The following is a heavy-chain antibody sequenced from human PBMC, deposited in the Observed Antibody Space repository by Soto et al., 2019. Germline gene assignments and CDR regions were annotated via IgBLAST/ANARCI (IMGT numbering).Heavy chain of an antibody. Sequence: PGGSLRLSCAASGFTFSSYAMSWVRQAPGKGLEWVSAISGSGGSTYYADSVKGRFTISRDNSKNTLYLQMNSLRAEDTAVYYCAKNAPPGDNFDWSVYFDYWGQGTLVTVSS. D-gene: IGHD3-9*01. V-gene: IGHV3-23*01. J-gene: IGHJ4*02. CDR2: ISGSGGST. CDR1: GFTFSSYA. CDR3: AKNAPPGDNFDWSVYFDY.